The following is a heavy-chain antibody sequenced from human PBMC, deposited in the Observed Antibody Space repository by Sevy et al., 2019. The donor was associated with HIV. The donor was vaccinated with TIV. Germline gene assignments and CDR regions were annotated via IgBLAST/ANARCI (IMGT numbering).Heavy chain of an antibody. J-gene: IGHJ3*02. Sequence: GGSLRLSCVASGFTFSRYWMTWVRQAPGKGLEWVSAISGPIGDTYYADSVKGRFTISRDNSKNTLYLQMNSLRAEDTAVYYCAKDIIAVVGDAFDIWGQGTMVTVSS. CDR2: ISGPIGDT. D-gene: IGHD6-19*01. CDR3: AKDIIAVVGDAFDI. V-gene: IGHV3-23*01. CDR1: GFTFSRYW.